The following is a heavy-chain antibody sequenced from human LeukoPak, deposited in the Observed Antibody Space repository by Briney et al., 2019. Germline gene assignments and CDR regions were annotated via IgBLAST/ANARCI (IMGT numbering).Heavy chain of an antibody. CDR3: AKGMATSSYYYYCMDV. Sequence: AGGSLRLSCAASEFTFSSYAMSWVRQAPGKGLEWVSGISGSGGSTYYADSVKGRFTISRDNSKSTLYLQMNSLRAEDTAVYYCAKGMATSSYYYYCMDVWGKGTTVTVSS. J-gene: IGHJ6*03. CDR1: EFTFSSYA. V-gene: IGHV3-23*01. D-gene: IGHD5-24*01. CDR2: ISGSGGST.